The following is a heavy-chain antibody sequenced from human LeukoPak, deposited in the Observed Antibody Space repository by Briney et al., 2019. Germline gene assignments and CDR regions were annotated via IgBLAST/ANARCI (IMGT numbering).Heavy chain of an antibody. CDR1: GFTFSTSW. CDR3: VRDKMMDDRGVGFDP. D-gene: IGHD1-1*01. Sequence: QPGGSLRLSCAASGFTFSTSWMSWVRQAPGKGLMYVSRINIDGSITTYADSVKSRFTISRDNTKNTLYLQMNSLGAEDTAVYYCVRDKMMDDRGVGFDPWGQGTLVTVSS. CDR2: INIDGSIT. V-gene: IGHV3-74*01. J-gene: IGHJ5*02.